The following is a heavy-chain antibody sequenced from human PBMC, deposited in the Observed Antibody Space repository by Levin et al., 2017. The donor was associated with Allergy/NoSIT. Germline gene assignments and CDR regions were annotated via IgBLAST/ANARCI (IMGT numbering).Heavy chain of an antibody. CDR3: ARRPTWDDAFDI. CDR1: GYSFTSYW. V-gene: IGHV5-51*01. J-gene: IGHJ3*02. D-gene: IGHD7-27*01. Sequence: GGSLRLSCKGSGYSFTSYWIGWVRQMPGKGLEWMGIIYPGDSDTRYSPSFQGQVTISADKSISTAYLQWSSLKASDTAMYYCARRPTWDDAFDIWGQGTMVTVSS. CDR2: IYPGDSDT.